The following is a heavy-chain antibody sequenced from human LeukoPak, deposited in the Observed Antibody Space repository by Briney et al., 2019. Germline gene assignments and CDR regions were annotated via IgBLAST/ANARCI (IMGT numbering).Heavy chain of an antibody. CDR2: ISSNGGST. D-gene: IGHD2-2*01. V-gene: IGHV3-64*01. J-gene: IGHJ6*02. CDR3: ARGPVPAAIPRRYDYYYYGMDV. CDR1: GFTFSSYA. Sequence: GGSLRLSCAASGFTFSSYAMHWVRQAPGKGLEYVSAISSNGGSTYYANSVKGRFTISRDNSKNTLYLQMGSLRAEDMAVYYCARGPVPAAIPRRYDYYYYGMDVWGQGTTVTVSS.